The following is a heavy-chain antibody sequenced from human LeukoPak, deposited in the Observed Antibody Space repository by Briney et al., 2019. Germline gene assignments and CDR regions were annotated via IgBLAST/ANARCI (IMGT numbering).Heavy chain of an antibody. D-gene: IGHD6-13*01. V-gene: IGHV3-7*04. CDR3: ARGGSSRFDQ. CDR2: ISPDGSEK. CDR1: GFTFTTYW. J-gene: IGHJ4*02. Sequence: GGSLRLSCAASGFTFTTYWMSWVRQAPGKGLEWVAKISPDGSEKYYGDSVKGRFTISRENDKKSLDLQMSSLRADDTAVYYCARGGSSRFDQWGQGTLVTVSS.